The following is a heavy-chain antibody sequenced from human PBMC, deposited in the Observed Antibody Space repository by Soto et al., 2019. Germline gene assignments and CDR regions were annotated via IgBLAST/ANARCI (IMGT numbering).Heavy chain of an antibody. Sequence: QVQLVQSGAEVKKPGSSVKVSCKASGGTFSSYTLSWVRQAPGQGLEWMGRIIPILDIPNYAQKFQDRVTITGDKYTSTAYMELSRLRSEDTAVYYCAKGSYDRSGYELDHWGQGTLVTVSS. CDR3: AKGSYDRSGYELDH. D-gene: IGHD3-22*01. J-gene: IGHJ4*02. CDR2: IIPILDIP. V-gene: IGHV1-69*02. CDR1: GGTFSSYT.